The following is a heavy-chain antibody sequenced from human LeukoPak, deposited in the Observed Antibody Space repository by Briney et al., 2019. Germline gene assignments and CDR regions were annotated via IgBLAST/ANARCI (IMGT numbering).Heavy chain of an antibody. D-gene: IGHD7-27*01. CDR3: ARDGTGDRWGHFDY. V-gene: IGHV3-53*01. Sequence: QSGGSLRLSCAASGFTVSSNYMSWVRQAPGKGLEWVSVIYSGGSTYYADSVKGRFTVSRDNSKNTLYLQMNSLRAEDTAVYYCARDGTGDRWGHFDYWGRGTLVTISS. J-gene: IGHJ4*02. CDR1: GFTVSSNY. CDR2: IYSGGST.